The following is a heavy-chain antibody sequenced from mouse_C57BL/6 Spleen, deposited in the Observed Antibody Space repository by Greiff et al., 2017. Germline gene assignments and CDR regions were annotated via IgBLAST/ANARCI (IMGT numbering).Heavy chain of an antibody. Sequence: QVQLKQPGTELVKPGASVKLSCKASGYTFTSYWMHWVKQRPGQGLEWIGNINPSNGGTNYNEKFKSKATLTVDKSTSTAYMQLSSLTSEDSAVYYCAREAQARRGNYFDYWGQGTTLKVSS. CDR2: INPSNGGT. D-gene: IGHD3-2*02. J-gene: IGHJ2*01. CDR1: GYTFTSYW. CDR3: AREAQARRGNYFDY. V-gene: IGHV1-53*01.